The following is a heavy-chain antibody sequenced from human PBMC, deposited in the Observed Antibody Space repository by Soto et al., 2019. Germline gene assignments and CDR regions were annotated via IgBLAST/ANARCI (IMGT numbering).Heavy chain of an antibody. V-gene: IGHV4-31*03. D-gene: IGHD3-22*01. CDR2: IYYSGST. CDR1: GGSISSGGYY. J-gene: IGHJ4*02. Sequence: PSETLSLTCTVSGGSISSGGYYWSWIRQHPGKGLEWIGYIYYSGSTYYNPSLKSRVTISVDTSKNQFSLKLSSVTAADTAVYYCARCYHDSSGLKGLDYWGQGTLVTVSS. CDR3: ARCYHDSSGLKGLDY.